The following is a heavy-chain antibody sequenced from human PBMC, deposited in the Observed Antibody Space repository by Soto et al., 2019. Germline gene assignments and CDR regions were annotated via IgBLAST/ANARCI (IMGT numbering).Heavy chain of an antibody. Sequence: GASVKVSCKASGYTFINYGITWVRQAPGQGLEWMGRISVHNGNTNYAQKLQGRVTMTTDTSTSTAYMELRSLRSDDTAVYYCVRGLDGSGSYYTDYWGPGTLVTVSS. V-gene: IGHV1-18*01. CDR3: VRGLDGSGSYYTDY. CDR2: ISVHNGNT. J-gene: IGHJ4*02. D-gene: IGHD3-10*01. CDR1: GYTFINYG.